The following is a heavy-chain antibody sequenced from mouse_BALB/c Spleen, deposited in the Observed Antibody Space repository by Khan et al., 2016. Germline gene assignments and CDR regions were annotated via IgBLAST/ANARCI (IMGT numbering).Heavy chain of an antibody. CDR1: GFTFSDYY. V-gene: IGHV5-4*02. D-gene: IGHD2-4*01. CDR3: ARGGLRGGAWFAY. Sequence: EVELVESGGGLVKPGGSLKLSCAASGFTFSDYYMYWVRQTPEKRLEWVATISDGGSYTYYPDSVKGRFTISRDNAKNNLYLQMSSLKAEDTGMYYCARGGLRGGAWFAYGGQGTLVTVSA. J-gene: IGHJ3*01. CDR2: ISDGGSYT.